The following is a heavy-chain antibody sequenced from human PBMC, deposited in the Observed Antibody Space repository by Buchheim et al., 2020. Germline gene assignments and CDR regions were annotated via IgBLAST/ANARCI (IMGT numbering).Heavy chain of an antibody. CDR3: AIITMVRGGRDVTNFDS. V-gene: IGHV1-46*01. CDR2: INPSGGST. J-gene: IGHJ4*02. D-gene: IGHD3-10*01. CDR1: GYTFTSYY. Sequence: QVQLVQSGAEVKKPGASVKVSCKASGYTFTSYYMHWVRQAPGQGLEWMGIINPSGGSTSYAQKFQGRVTMTRATSTSTVYMELSSLRSEDTAVYYCAIITMVRGGRDVTNFDSWGQGTL.